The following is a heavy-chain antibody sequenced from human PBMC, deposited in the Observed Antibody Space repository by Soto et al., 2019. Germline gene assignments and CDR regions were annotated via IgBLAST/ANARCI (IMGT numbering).Heavy chain of an antibody. J-gene: IGHJ3*01. D-gene: IGHD2-21*01. CDR1: GFTFSNSA. CDR3: AKTKAVVIAALDV. V-gene: IGHV3-23*01. Sequence: GSLRLSCTASGFTFSNSAMTWVRQAPGQGLEWVASISQNGGSRGGTYYADSVKGRVTISRDNSKDILYLQLDSLRGADTAVYYCAKTKAVVIAALDVWGQGTKVTVSS. CDR2: ISQNGGSRGGT.